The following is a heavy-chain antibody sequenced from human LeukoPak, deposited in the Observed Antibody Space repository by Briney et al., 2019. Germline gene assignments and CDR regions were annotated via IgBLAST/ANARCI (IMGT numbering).Heavy chain of an antibody. D-gene: IGHD7-27*01. CDR1: GYSISSGYH. J-gene: IGHJ4*02. CDR2: IYHSGST. Sequence: SETLSLTCAVSGYSISSGYHWGWIRQPPGRGLEWIGSIYHSGSTNYNPSLKSRVTISVDTSKNQFSLKLSSVTAADTAVYYCARDPGLGFDYWGQGTLVTVSS. CDR3: ARDPGLGFDY. V-gene: IGHV4-38-2*02.